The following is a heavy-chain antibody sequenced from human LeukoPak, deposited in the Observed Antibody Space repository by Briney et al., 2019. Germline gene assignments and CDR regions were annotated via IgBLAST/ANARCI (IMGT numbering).Heavy chain of an antibody. Sequence: GASVKVSCKPSGGTFTGFAINWVRQATGQGLEWMGWMNPNSGNTGYAQKFQGRVTMTRNTSISTAYMELSSLRSEDTAVYYCARGLAYSSGWYWVAFDPWGQGTLVTVSS. D-gene: IGHD6-19*01. V-gene: IGHV1-8*01. J-gene: IGHJ5*02. CDR3: ARGLAYSSGWYWVAFDP. CDR1: GGTFTGFA. CDR2: MNPNSGNT.